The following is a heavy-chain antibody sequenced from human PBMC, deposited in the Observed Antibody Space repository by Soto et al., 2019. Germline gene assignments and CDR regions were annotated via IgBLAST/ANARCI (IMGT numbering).Heavy chain of an antibody. V-gene: IGHV3-74*01. CDR3: AKSGVDNFGLSY. D-gene: IGHD5-18*01. CDR1: GFTFSSFW. Sequence: EVQLVESGGGLVQPGGSLRLSCAVSGFTFSSFWMHWVRQAPGEGLVWVSRINTDGSSTSYADSVKGRFTISRDNAKNTLYLQMNSLRVEDTAMYYCAKSGVDNFGLSYWGQGTLVTVSS. J-gene: IGHJ4*02. CDR2: INTDGSST.